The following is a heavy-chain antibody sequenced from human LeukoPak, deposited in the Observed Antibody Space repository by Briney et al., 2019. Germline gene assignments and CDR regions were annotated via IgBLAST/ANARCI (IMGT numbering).Heavy chain of an antibody. Sequence: GGSLKISCKGSGYSFTSYWIGWVRPMPGKGLEWRGIIYPGDSDTRYSPSFQGQVTISADKSISTAYLQWSSLKASDTAMYYCARHVHGSGSYFAYWGQGTLVTVSS. CDR3: ARHVHGSGSYFAY. V-gene: IGHV5-51*01. CDR1: GYSFTSYW. J-gene: IGHJ4*02. D-gene: IGHD3-10*01. CDR2: IYPGDSDT.